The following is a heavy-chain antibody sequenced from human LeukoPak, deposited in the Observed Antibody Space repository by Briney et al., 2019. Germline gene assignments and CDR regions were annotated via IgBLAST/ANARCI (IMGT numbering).Heavy chain of an antibody. V-gene: IGHV3-23*01. CDR1: GFTFSSYA. D-gene: IGHD2-15*01. CDR2: ISGSGGST. J-gene: IGHJ6*02. CDR3: AKAGNEVAATRYYYYGMDV. Sequence: GGSLRLSCAASGFTFSSYAMSWVRQAPGKGLEWVSAISGSGGSTYYADSVKGRFTISRDNSKNTLYLQMNSLRAGDTAVYYCAKAGNEVAATRYYYYGMDVWGQGTTVTVSS.